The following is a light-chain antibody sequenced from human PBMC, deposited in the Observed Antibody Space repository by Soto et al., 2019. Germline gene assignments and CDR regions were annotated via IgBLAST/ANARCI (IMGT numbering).Light chain of an antibody. CDR2: EVS. CDR3: ESYSTTTTHWV. V-gene: IGLV2-14*01. Sequence: SVLTQPASVSGSPGQSSTISFTGTSSDVGAHKHVSWYQQHPGKAPKLMIYEVSNRPSGVSNRFSGSKSCNTASLCISGLQTEDDFDYYCESYSTTTTHWVFGGGTKVTVL. CDR1: SSDVGAHKH. J-gene: IGLJ3*02.